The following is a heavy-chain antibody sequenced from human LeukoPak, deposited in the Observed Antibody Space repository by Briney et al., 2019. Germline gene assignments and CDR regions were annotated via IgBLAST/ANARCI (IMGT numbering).Heavy chain of an antibody. CDR1: GFTFDDYA. J-gene: IGHJ4*02. Sequence: PGGSLRLSCAASGFTFDDYAMHWVRQAPGKGLERVSGISWNSGSIGYADSVKGRFTISRDNAKNSLYLQMNSLRAEDMALYYCAKGSTGYSSSPFDYWGQGTLVTVSS. CDR2: ISWNSGSI. CDR3: AKGSTGYSSSPFDY. D-gene: IGHD6-13*01. V-gene: IGHV3-9*03.